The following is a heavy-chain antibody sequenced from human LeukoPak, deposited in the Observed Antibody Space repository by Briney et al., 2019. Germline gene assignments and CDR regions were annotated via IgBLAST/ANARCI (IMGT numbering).Heavy chain of an antibody. Sequence: ASVKVSCKASGYTFTSYYMHWVRQAPGQGLEGMGIINPSGGSTSYAQKFQGRVTMTRDTSTSTVYMEMSSLRSDDTAVYYCARGENTWRNWLDPWGLGTLVTVSS. CDR3: ARGENTWRNWLDP. CDR2: INPSGGST. CDR1: GYTFTSYY. J-gene: IGHJ5*02. V-gene: IGHV1-46*01. D-gene: IGHD2/OR15-2a*01.